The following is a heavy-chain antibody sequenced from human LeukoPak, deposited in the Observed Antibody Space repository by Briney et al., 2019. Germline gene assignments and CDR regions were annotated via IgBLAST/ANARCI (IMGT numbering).Heavy chain of an antibody. CDR2: IHESGST. CDR3: ARHEGFSQKD. CDR1: GVSMSSNNW. J-gene: IGHJ4*02. Sequence: SGTLSLTCAVSGVSMSSNNWWSWVRQPPGKGLEWIGEIHESGSTNYNPSLKSRVTISVDKSKDQFSLKLSSVTAADTAVYYCARHEGFSQKDWGQGTQVTAS. V-gene: IGHV4-4*02.